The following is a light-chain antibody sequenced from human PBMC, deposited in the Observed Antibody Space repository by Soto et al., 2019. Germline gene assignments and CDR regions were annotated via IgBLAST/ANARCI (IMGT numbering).Light chain of an antibody. CDR3: SSCTSSITDVV. Sequence: QSALTQPASVSGSPGQSITISCTGTSTDAGDYDYVSWYQQHPGKAPKLMIYDVSVRPSGVSSRFSGSKSGNTASLTISGLQAEDEADYYCSSCTSSITDVVFGGGTKLTVL. V-gene: IGLV2-14*01. CDR2: DVS. J-gene: IGLJ2*01. CDR1: STDAGDYDY.